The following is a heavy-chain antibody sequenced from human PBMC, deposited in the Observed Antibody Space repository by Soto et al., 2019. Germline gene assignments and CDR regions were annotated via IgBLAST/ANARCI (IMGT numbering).Heavy chain of an antibody. J-gene: IGHJ4*02. CDR3: ARHGYNYGGGYFDY. Sequence: EVQLVESGGGLVQPGGSLRLSCAAAGVTVSSNYMSWVRQAPGKGLEWVSVIYSGGSTYYADSVKGRFTISRDNSKNTLYHQMNSVRAEDTAVYYCARHGYNYGGGYFDYWGQGTLVTVSS. D-gene: IGHD5-18*01. V-gene: IGHV3-66*04. CDR1: GVTVSSNY. CDR2: IYSGGST.